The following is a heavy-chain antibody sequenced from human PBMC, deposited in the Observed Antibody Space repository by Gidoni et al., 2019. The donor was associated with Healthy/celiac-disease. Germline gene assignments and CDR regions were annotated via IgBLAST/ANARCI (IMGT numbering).Heavy chain of an antibody. J-gene: IGHJ4*02. V-gene: IGHV4-4*02. CDR3: ASGGGYYSQGYDY. D-gene: IGHD3-3*01. Sequence: PPGKGLEWIGEIYHSGSTNYNPSLKSRVTISVDKSKNQFSLKLSSVTAADTAVYYCASGGGYYSQGYDYWGQGTLVTVSS. CDR2: IYHSGST.